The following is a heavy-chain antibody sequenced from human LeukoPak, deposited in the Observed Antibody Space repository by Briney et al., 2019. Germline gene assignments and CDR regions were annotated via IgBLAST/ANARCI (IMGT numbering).Heavy chain of an antibody. V-gene: IGHV3-20*04. CDR3: ARGEGPDYGDY. Sequence: GGSLRLSCAASGFTFDDYGMSWVRQAPGKGLEWVSGINWNGGSTGYADPVKGRFTISRDNAKNSLYLQMNSLRAEDTALYYCARGEGPDYGDYWGQGTLVTVSS. J-gene: IGHJ4*02. D-gene: IGHD4-17*01. CDR1: GFTFDDYG. CDR2: INWNGGST.